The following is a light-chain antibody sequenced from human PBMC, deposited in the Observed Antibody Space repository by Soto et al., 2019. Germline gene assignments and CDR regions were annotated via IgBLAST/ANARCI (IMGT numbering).Light chain of an antibody. J-gene: IGLJ2*01. CDR1: SSDVGGYNF. V-gene: IGLV2-8*01. CDR3: SSYAGSNNLV. Sequence: QSVLTQPPSASGSPGPSVTISCTGTSSDVGGYNFVSWYQQHPGKAPKLMIYEDIKRPSGVPDRFSGSKSGNTASLTVSGLQPEDEADYYCSSYAGSNNLVFGGGTK. CDR2: EDI.